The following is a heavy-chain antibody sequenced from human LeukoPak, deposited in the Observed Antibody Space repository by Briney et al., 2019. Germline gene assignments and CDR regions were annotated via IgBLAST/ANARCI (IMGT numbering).Heavy chain of an antibody. V-gene: IGHV4-59*01. CDR1: GASISSSF. D-gene: IGHD5/OR15-5a*01. CDR2: TYYTGST. Sequence: SETLSLTCTVSGASISSSFWTWIRQSPGKGLEWLAYTYYTGSTNLNPSLKSRLTISVDTSKNQFSLRLSSVTAADTAIYYCARRMTVSATNWFDPWGQGTLVTVSS. J-gene: IGHJ5*02. CDR3: ARRMTVSATNWFDP.